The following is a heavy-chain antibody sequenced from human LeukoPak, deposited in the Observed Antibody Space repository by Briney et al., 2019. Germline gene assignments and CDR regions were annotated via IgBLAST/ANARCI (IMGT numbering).Heavy chain of an antibody. CDR1: GGTFSSYA. V-gene: IGHV1-69*13. CDR2: IIPIFGTA. Sequence: ASVKVSCKASGGTFSSYAISWVRQAPGQGLEWMGGIIPIFGTANYAQKFQGRVTITADESTSTAYMELSSLRSEDTAVYYCARDYPSIAAPYYYYGMDVWGQGTTVTVSS. CDR3: ARDYPSIAAPYYYYGMDV. J-gene: IGHJ6*02. D-gene: IGHD6-6*01.